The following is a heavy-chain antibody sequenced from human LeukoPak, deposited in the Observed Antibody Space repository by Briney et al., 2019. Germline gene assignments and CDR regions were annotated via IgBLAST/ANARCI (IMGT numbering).Heavy chain of an antibody. CDR1: GFTFSNYW. CDR2: ISSSSSYI. D-gene: IGHD6-13*01. CDR3: ARSFSRGWSGDY. Sequence: GGSLRLSCAASGFTFSNYWLSWVRQAPGKGLEWVSSISSSSSYIYYADPVKGRFTISRDNAKNSLYLQMNSLRAEDTAVYYCARSFSRGWSGDYWGQGTRVTVSS. J-gene: IGHJ4*02. V-gene: IGHV3-21*01.